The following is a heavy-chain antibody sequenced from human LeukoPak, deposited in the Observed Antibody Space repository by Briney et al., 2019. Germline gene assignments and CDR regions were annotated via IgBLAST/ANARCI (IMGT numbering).Heavy chain of an antibody. CDR2: INPNSGGT. CDR1: GYTFTSYG. D-gene: IGHD3-22*01. CDR3: ARDAGAYDTNWFDP. V-gene: IGHV1-2*02. J-gene: IGHJ5*02. Sequence: GSSVKVSCKASGYTFTSYGISWVRQAPGQGLEWMGWINPNSGGTNYAQKLQGRVTMTRDTSISTAYMELSRLRSDDTAVYYCARDAGAYDTNWFDPWGQGTLVTVSS.